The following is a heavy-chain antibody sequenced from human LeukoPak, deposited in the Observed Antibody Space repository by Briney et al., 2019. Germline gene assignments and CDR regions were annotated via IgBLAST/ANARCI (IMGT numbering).Heavy chain of an antibody. CDR2: IYYSGST. J-gene: IGHJ4*02. CDR3: ARRIRVGSYFDY. Sequence: SETLSLTCTVSGGSISSYYWSWIRQPPGKGLEWIGYIYYSGSTNYNPSLKSRVTISVDTSKNQFSLKLSSVTAADTAVYYCARRIRVGSYFDYWGQGTLVTVSS. D-gene: IGHD3-10*01. CDR1: GGSISSYY. V-gene: IGHV4-59*08.